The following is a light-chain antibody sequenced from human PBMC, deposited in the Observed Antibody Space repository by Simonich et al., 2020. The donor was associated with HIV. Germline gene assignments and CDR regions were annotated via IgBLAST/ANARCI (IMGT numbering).Light chain of an antibody. CDR1: QSVLYSSNNKNY. J-gene: IGKJ1*01. V-gene: IGKV4-1*01. Sequence: DIVMTQSPDSLAVSLGERATINCKSSQSVLYSSNNKNYLAWYQHKPGQPPKLIIYWASTRESGVPDRFSGSGSGTDFTLTISTMQSEDFAVYYCQQCNNWPPTFGQGTKVEIE. CDR3: QQCNNWPPT. CDR2: WAS.